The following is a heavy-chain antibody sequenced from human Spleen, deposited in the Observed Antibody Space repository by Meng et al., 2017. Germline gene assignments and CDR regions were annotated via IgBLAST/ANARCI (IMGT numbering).Heavy chain of an antibody. CDR3: ARESVAGTHWFDP. CDR2: IYYSGST. J-gene: IGHJ5*02. V-gene: IGHV4-30-4*01. D-gene: IGHD6-19*01. Sequence: QVQLQESGSGLVKPSQTLSLTCTVFGGSICGGDYYWSWIRQPPGKGLEWIGYIYYSGSTYYNPSLKSRLTISVDTSKKQFSLKLSSVTAADTAVYYCARESVAGTHWFDPWGQGTLVTVSS. CDR1: GGSICGGDYY.